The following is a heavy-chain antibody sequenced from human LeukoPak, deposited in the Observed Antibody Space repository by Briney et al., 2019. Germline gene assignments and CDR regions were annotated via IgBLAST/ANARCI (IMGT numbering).Heavy chain of an antibody. V-gene: IGHV1-69*05. CDR3: ASWEVRSYSSGPEYFDY. Sequence: SVTVSCKASGGTFSSYAISWVRQAPGQGLEWMGGIIPIFGTANYAQKFQGRVTITTDESTSTAYMELSSLRSEDTAVYYCASWEVRSYSSGPEYFDYWGQGTLVTVSS. CDR2: IIPIFGTA. J-gene: IGHJ4*02. CDR1: GGTFSSYA. D-gene: IGHD6-19*01.